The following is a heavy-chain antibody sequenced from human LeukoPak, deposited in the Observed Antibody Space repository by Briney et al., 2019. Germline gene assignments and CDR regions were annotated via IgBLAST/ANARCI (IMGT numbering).Heavy chain of an antibody. V-gene: IGHV1-69*13. J-gene: IGHJ6*03. Sequence: SVKVSCKASGGTFSSYAISWVRQAPGQGLEWMGGIIPIFGTANYAQKFQGRVTITADESTSTAYMELSSLRPEDTAVYYCARNSWYQLLRYYYYYMDVWGKGTTVTVSS. CDR2: IIPIFGTA. CDR1: GGTFSSYA. D-gene: IGHD2-2*01. CDR3: ARNSWYQLLRYYYYYMDV.